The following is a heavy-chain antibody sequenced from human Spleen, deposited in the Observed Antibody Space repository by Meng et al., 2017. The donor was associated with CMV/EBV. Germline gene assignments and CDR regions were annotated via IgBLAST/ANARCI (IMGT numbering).Heavy chain of an antibody. V-gene: IGHV4-59*01. Sequence: SETLSLTCTVSGGPISSYYWSWIRQPPGKGLEWIGYIYYSGSTNYNPSLKSRVTISVDTSKNQFSLKLSSVTAADTAVYYCARDRGSGWYGYYYYYGMDVWGQGTTVTVS. D-gene: IGHD6-19*01. CDR1: GGPISSYY. CDR2: IYYSGST. CDR3: ARDRGSGWYGYYYYYGMDV. J-gene: IGHJ6*02.